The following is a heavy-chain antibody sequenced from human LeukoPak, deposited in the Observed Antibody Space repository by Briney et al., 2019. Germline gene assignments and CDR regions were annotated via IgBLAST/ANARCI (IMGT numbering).Heavy chain of an antibody. Sequence: ASVKVSCKASGGTFSSYAISWVRQAPGQGLEWMGGIIPIFGTANYAQKLQGRVTMTTDTSTSTAYMELRSLRSDDTAVYYCARDGRYNWNYWWFDPWGQGTLVIVSS. CDR3: ARDGRYNWNYWWFDP. CDR1: GGTFSSYA. CDR2: IIPIFGTA. D-gene: IGHD1-7*01. J-gene: IGHJ5*02. V-gene: IGHV1-69*05.